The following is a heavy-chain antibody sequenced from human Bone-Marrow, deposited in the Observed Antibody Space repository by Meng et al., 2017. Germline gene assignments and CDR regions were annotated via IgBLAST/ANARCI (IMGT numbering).Heavy chain of an antibody. Sequence: GESLKISCAASGFTFSSYGMHWVRQAPGKGLEWVAVIWYDGSNKYYADSVKGRFTISRDNSKNTLYLQMNSLRAEDTAVYYCARVRELLYYGMDVWGQGTTVTVSS. J-gene: IGHJ6*02. D-gene: IGHD1-26*01. CDR3: ARVRELLYYGMDV. CDR1: GFTFSSYG. V-gene: IGHV3-33*01. CDR2: IWYDGSNK.